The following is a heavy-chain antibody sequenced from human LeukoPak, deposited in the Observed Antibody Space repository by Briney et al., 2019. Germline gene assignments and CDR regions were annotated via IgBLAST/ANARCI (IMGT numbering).Heavy chain of an antibody. Sequence: EASVKVSCRASGYTFTSYDINWVRQATGQGLEWMGWMNPNSGNTGYAQKFQGRVTMTRNTSISTAYMELSSLRSEDTAVYYCARGSVDYGDPQFDYWGQGTLVTVSS. J-gene: IGHJ4*02. V-gene: IGHV1-8*01. CDR1: GYTFTSYD. CDR2: MNPNSGNT. D-gene: IGHD4-17*01. CDR3: ARGSVDYGDPQFDY.